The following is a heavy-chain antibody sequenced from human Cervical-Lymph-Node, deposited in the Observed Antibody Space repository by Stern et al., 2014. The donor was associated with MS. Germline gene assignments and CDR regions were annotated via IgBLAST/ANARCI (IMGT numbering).Heavy chain of an antibody. CDR2: IYSGGST. CDR1: GFTVSSNY. V-gene: IGHV3-53*01. D-gene: IGHD5-18*01. CDR3: ARERFSYGRYGMDV. Sequence: EVQLEESGGGLIQPGGSLRLSCAAAGFTVSSNYMNWVRQAPGKGLEWVSVIYSGGSTYYADSVKGRFTISRDNSKNTLYLQMNSLRAEDTAVYYCARERFSYGRYGMDVWGQGTTVTVSS. J-gene: IGHJ6*02.